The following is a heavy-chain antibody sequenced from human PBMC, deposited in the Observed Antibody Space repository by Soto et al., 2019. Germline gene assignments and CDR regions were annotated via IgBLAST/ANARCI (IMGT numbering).Heavy chain of an antibody. Sequence: EVQLLESGGGLVQPGGSLRLSCAASGFSFSSYAMVWVRQAPGKGLEWVSVISARGGSSYFADSVKGRFTNSRDNSKNVLSLEMNSLSAEDTAIYFCAKGSIEYSASVDNWGQGTLVLVSS. CDR1: GFSFSSYA. CDR3: AKGSIEYSASVDN. CDR2: ISARGGSS. D-gene: IGHD5-12*01. V-gene: IGHV3-23*01. J-gene: IGHJ4*02.